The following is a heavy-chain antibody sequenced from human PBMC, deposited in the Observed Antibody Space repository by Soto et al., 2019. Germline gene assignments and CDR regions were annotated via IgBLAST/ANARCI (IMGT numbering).Heavy chain of an antibody. CDR2: INSDASTT. J-gene: IGHJ4*02. CDR3: AGIPPGWGGGQLVLDY. D-gene: IGHD6-13*01. V-gene: IGHV3-74*01. CDR1: GFTFSSFW. Sequence: EVQLVESGGGLVQPGGSRRLSCAASGFTFSSFWMYWVRQAPGKGLVWVSRINSDASTTRYADSVKGRFTISRDNAKNTLDLQMNCLGAEETAGDFCAGIPPGWGGGQLVLDYWGQGTLVTVSS.